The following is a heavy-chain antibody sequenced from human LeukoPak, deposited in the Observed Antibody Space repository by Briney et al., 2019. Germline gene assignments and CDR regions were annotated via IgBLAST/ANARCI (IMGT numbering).Heavy chain of an antibody. CDR2: IYYSGST. V-gene: IGHV4-39*01. CDR1: GGSISSSSYY. J-gene: IGHJ6*03. CDR3: ARHHGYSYYYYYYMDV. D-gene: IGHD5-18*01. Sequence: SETLSLTCTVSGGSISSSSYYWGWIRQPPGKGLEWIGSIYYSGSTYYNPSLKSRVTISVDTSKNQFSLKLSSVTAADTAVYYCARHHGYSYYYYYYMDVWGKGTTVTISS.